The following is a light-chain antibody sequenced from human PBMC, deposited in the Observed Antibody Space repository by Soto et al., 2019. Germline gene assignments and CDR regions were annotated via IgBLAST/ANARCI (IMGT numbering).Light chain of an antibody. Sequence: QSALTQPASVSGSPGQSITISCTGTSSDVGSYNLVSWYQQHPGKAPKLMIYEGGKRPSGVSDRFSVSKSGNTASLTISGLQAEDDADYYCCSYAGSSTYVFGTGTKLTVL. CDR3: CSYAGSSTYV. CDR1: SSDVGSYNL. J-gene: IGLJ1*01. CDR2: EGG. V-gene: IGLV2-23*01.